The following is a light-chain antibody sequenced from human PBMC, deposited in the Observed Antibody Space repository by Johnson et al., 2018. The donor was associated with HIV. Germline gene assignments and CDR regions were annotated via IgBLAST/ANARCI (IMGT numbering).Light chain of an antibody. CDR3: GTWDSSLSAYV. J-gene: IGLJ1*01. Sequence: QSVLTQPPSVSAAPGQMVSISCSGSSSNIGNNYVSWYQQVPGTAPKLLIYENNKRPSGIPDRFSGSKSGTSATLGITGLQTGDEADYYCGTWDSSLSAYVFGTGTKVTVL. V-gene: IGLV1-51*02. CDR1: SSNIGNNY. CDR2: ENN.